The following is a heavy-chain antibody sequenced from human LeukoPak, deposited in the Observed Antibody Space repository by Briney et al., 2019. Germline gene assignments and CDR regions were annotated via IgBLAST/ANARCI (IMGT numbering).Heavy chain of an antibody. D-gene: IGHD1/OR15-1a*01. V-gene: IGHV3-30*18. CDR2: ISYDGSNK. J-gene: IGHJ3*02. Sequence: PGGSLRLSCAASGFTFNSYGLHWVRQAPGKGLEWVAVISYDGSNKYHAGSVKGRFTISRDNSKNTLYLQMNSLRAEDTTVYYCAKAIQRTTADRTDAFDIWGQGTMVRVSS. CDR3: AKAIQRTTADRTDAFDI. CDR1: GFTFNSYG.